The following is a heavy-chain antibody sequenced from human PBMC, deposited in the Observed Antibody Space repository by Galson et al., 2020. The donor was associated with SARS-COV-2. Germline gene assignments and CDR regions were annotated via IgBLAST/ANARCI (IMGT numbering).Heavy chain of an antibody. CDR3: ARDPSSSWYNGFDP. CDR2: ISSSGSTV. CDR1: GFTFSSYE. D-gene: IGHD6-13*01. V-gene: IGHV3-48*03. J-gene: IGHJ5*02. Sequence: GGSLRLSCAASGFTFSSYEMNWVRQAPGKGLEWVSYISSSGSTVYYADSVKGRFTISRDNAKKSLYLQMNSLRAEDTALYYCARDPSSSWYNGFDPWGQGTLVTVSS.